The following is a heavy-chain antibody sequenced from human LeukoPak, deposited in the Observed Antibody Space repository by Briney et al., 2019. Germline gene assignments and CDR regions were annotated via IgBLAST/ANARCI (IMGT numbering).Heavy chain of an antibody. V-gene: IGHV3-23*01. J-gene: IGHJ4*02. Sequence: PGGSLRLSCAASGFTFSSYAMSWVRQAPGKGLDWVSGISGRGGSTYYADSVKGRFTISRDNSKNTLYLQMNSLRAEDTAVYYCAKEGGIVIIPPTIGIDYWGQGTLVTVSS. CDR1: GFTFSSYA. CDR2: ISGRGGST. D-gene: IGHD2-2*01. CDR3: AKEGGIVIIPPTIGIDY.